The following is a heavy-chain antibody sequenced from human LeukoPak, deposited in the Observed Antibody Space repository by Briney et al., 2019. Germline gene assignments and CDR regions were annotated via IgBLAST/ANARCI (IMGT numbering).Heavy chain of an antibody. V-gene: IGHV3-23*01. J-gene: IGHJ4*02. D-gene: IGHD4/OR15-4a*01. CDR1: RSTLGNYA. CDR3: ARGVPYFDY. CDR2: ISDSGGSI. Sequence: GGSLRHSRAASRSTLGNYAMSWVRPAPGKGLEWVSPISDSGGSIYYVDTVRGGFTISRDNSKITLYLQMTSLRADDTAVYFCARGVPYFDYWGQGTLVTVSS.